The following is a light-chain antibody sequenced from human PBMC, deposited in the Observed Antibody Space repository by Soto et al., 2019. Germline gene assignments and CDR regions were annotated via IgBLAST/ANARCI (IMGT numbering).Light chain of an antibody. CDR2: GAS. CDR1: QSVSSN. CDR3: QQYNILPRWT. V-gene: IGKV3-15*01. Sequence: EIVMTLSRTTLSVSPGERATLSCRASQSVSSNLARYQQKPGHAPRLLFYGASTRATGTPARFSGSVSGTEFTLTISSLQSEDLAVYYCQQYNILPRWTFGQGTKVDI. J-gene: IGKJ1*01.